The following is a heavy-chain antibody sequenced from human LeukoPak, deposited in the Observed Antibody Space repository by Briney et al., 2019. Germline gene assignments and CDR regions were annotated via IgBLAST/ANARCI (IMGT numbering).Heavy chain of an antibody. V-gene: IGHV4-59*01. CDR2: IYYSGST. D-gene: IGHD3-3*01. Sequence: SETLSLTCTVSGGSIGSYYWSWIRQPPGKGLEWIGYIYYSGSTNYNPSLKSRVTISVDTSKNQFSLKLSSVTAADTAVYYCARLPLYDFWSGPFDYWGQGTLVTVSS. CDR3: ARLPLYDFWSGPFDY. J-gene: IGHJ4*02. CDR1: GGSIGSYY.